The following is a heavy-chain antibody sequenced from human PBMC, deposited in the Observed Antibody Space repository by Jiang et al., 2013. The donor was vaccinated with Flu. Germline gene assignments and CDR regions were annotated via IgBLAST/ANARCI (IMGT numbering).Heavy chain of an antibody. CDR3: ARYSSGSAFDI. V-gene: IGHV3-23*01. CDR1: GFTFSSYA. J-gene: IGHJ3*02. CDR2: ISGSGGST. Sequence: GFTFSSYAMSWVRQAPGKGLEWVSAISGSGGSTYYADSVKGRFTISRDNSKNTLYLQMNSLRAEDTAVYYCARYSSGSAFDIWGQGTMVTVSS. D-gene: IGHD6-19*01.